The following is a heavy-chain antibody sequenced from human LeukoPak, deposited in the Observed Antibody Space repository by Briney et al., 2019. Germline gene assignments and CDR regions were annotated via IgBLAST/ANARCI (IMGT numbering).Heavy chain of an antibody. CDR2: IIPIFGTA. CDR3: AGGDIEMATNPLDY. Sequence: SVKVSCKASGYTFTSYGISWVRQAPGQGLEWMGGIIPIFGTANYAQKFQGRVTITADESTSTAYMELSSLRSEDTAVYYCAGGDIEMATNPLDYWGQGTLVTVSS. V-gene: IGHV1-69*13. CDR1: GYTFTSYG. D-gene: IGHD5-24*01. J-gene: IGHJ4*02.